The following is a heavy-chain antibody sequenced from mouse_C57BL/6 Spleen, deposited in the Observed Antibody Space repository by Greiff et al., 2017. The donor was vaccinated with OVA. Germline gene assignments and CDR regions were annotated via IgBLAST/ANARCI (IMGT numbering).Heavy chain of an antibody. D-gene: IGHD3-2*02. CDR3: ATAQATLAWFAY. V-gene: IGHV1-82*01. Sequence: QVQLQQSGPELVKPGASVKISCKASGYAFSSSWMNWVKQRPGKGLEWIGRIYPGDGDTNYNGKFKGKATLTADKSSSTAYRQLSSLTSEDSAVYFCATAQATLAWFAYWGQGTLVTVSA. J-gene: IGHJ3*01. CDR2: IYPGDGDT. CDR1: GYAFSSSW.